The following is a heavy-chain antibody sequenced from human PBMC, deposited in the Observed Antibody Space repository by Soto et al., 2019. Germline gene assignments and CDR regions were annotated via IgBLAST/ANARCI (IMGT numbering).Heavy chain of an antibody. CDR2: INHSGST. J-gene: IGHJ5*02. CDR1: GWSFSGYY. V-gene: IGHV4-34*01. CDR3: ARARDFWSGYYRGPYNWFDP. Sequence: PSETLSLTCAVYGWSFSGYYWSWIRQPPGKGLEWIGEINHSGSTNYNPSLKSRVTISVDTSKNQFSLKLSSVTAADTAVYYCARARDFWSGYYRGPYNWFDPWGQGTLVTVSS. D-gene: IGHD3-3*01.